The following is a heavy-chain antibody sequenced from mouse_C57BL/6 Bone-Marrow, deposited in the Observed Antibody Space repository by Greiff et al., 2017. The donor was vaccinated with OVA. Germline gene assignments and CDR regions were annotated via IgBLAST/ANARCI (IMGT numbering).Heavy chain of an antibody. D-gene: IGHD1-1*01. J-gene: IGHJ4*01. CDR2: IYPGSGNT. CDR1: GYTFTDYY. Sequence: QVQLQQSGAELVRPGASVKLSCKASGYTFTDYYINWVKQRPGQGLEWIARIYPGSGNTYYNEKFKGKATLTAEKSSSTAYMQLSSLTSEDSAVYFCARWDYGSRGDYAMDYWGQGTSVTVSS. V-gene: IGHV1-76*01. CDR3: ARWDYGSRGDYAMDY.